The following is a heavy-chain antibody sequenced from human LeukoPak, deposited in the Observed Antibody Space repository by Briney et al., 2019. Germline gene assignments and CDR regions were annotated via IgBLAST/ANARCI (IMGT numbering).Heavy chain of an antibody. V-gene: IGHV3-23*01. Sequence: GGSLRLSCAASRFTFSSYDMTWVRQAPGKGLEWVSAISGSGGSTYYADSVKGRFTISRDNSKNTLYLQMNSLRAEDTAVYYCAKDRGIISDYWGQGTLVTVSS. CDR1: RFTFSSYD. CDR2: ISGSGGST. D-gene: IGHD3-10*01. J-gene: IGHJ4*02. CDR3: AKDRGIISDY.